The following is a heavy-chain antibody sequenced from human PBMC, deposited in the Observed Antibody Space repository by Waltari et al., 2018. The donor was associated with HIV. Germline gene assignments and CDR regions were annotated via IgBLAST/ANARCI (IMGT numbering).Heavy chain of an antibody. J-gene: IGHJ5*01. CDR3: AHTPAEGRWLHFDS. CDR1: GVSLTTRGEG. D-gene: IGHD6-13*01. CDR2: IDWNDNK. Sequence: QITLKESDPTLLKPTQTLTLTCTFSGVSLTTRGEGVGWIRQPPGKALEWLALIDWNDNKRYSPSLKSRLTITKDTSKNQVVLTLANVDPVDTATYHCAHTPAEGRWLHFDSWGPGTLVTVSS. V-gene: IGHV2-5*01.